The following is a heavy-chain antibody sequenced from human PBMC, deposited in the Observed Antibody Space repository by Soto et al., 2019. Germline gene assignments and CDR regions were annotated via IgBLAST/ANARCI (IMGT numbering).Heavy chain of an antibody. V-gene: IGHV3-23*01. CDR1: GFSFSSYG. CDR3: AKDTGTIFGNPWRY. D-gene: IGHD3-3*01. J-gene: IGHJ4*02. Sequence: GGSLRLSCAASGFSFSSYGMTWVRQDPGKGLEWVSFSSATGAGTYYADSVKGRFTISRDNSKNALYLQMISLRAEDTAVYYCAKDTGTIFGNPWRYWGQGTLVTVSS. CDR2: SSATGAGT.